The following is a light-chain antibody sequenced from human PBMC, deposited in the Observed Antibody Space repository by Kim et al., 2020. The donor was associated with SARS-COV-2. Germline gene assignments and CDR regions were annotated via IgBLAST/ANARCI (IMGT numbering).Light chain of an antibody. J-gene: IGLJ2*01. CDR3: NSRDSSGNHRVV. CDR2: GKT. Sequence: SSELTQDPAVSVALGQTVRITCQGDSLRSYYASWYQQKPGQAPVLVIYGKTNRPSGIPDRFSGSSSGNTASLTITGAQAEDEADYYCNSRDSSGNHRVVF. V-gene: IGLV3-19*01. CDR1: SLRSYY.